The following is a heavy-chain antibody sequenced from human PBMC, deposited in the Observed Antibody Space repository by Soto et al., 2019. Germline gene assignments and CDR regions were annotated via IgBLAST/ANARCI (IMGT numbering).Heavy chain of an antibody. J-gene: IGHJ6*02. CDR3: ARHLFTMITSGYGMDV. V-gene: IGHV5-10-1*03. CDR2: IDPSDSYT. D-gene: IGHD3-22*01. Sequence: EVQLVQSGAEVKKPGESLRISCKGSGYSFTSYWISWVRQMPGKGLEWMGRIDPSDSYTNYSPSFQGHVTISADKSISTAYLQWSSLKASDTARYYCARHLFTMITSGYGMDVWGQGTTVTVSS. CDR1: GYSFTSYW.